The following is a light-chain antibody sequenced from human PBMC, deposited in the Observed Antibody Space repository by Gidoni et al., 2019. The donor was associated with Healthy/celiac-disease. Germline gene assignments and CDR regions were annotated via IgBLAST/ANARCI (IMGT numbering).Light chain of an antibody. CDR2: KDS. CDR3: QSADSSGTYVV. CDR1: ALPKQY. V-gene: IGLV3-25*02. J-gene: IGLJ2*01. Sequence: SYELTQPPSVSVSPGQTARITGSGYALPKQYAYWYQQKPGQAPELEIDKDSERPSGIPERFSGSSSGTTVTLTISGVQAEDEADYYCQSADSSGTYVVFVGGTKLTVL.